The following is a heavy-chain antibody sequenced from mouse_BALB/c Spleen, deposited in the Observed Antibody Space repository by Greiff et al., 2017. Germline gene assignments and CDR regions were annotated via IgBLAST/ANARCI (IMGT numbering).Heavy chain of an antibody. CDR1: GFSLTSYG. CDR2: IWSGGST. V-gene: IGHV2-4-1*01. Sequence: VMLVESGPGLVQPSQSLSITCTVSGFSLTSYGVHWVRQSPGKGLEWLGVIWSGGSTDYNAAFISRLSISKDNSKSQVFFKMNSLQADDTAIYYCARNLYGNSERFAYWGQGTLVTVSA. J-gene: IGHJ3*01. CDR3: ARNLYGNSERFAY. D-gene: IGHD2-10*02.